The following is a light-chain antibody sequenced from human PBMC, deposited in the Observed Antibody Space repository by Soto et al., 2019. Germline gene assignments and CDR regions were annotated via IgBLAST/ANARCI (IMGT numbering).Light chain of an antibody. J-gene: IGLJ1*01. CDR3: SSRTSGATYV. CDR1: SSDVGAYNY. V-gene: IGLV2-14*03. CDR2: DVN. Sequence: QSVLTQPASVSGSPGQSITISCAGTSSDVGAYNYVSWYQHHPGKAPKLMIYDVNNRPSGDSNRFSGSKSGNTGSLTISGLQAEDEADYYCSSRTSGATYVFRSGTKVTVL.